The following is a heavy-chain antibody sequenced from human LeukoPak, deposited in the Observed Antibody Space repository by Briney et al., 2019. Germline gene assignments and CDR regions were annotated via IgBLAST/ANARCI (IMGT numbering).Heavy chain of an antibody. D-gene: IGHD3-10*01. Sequence: ASETLSLTCTVSGGSINAYYWTWIRQPPGKGLEWMGFIYHSGNTNHNPSLKSRVTISVDTSKNQLSLKLSSATAADTAVYYCARGWRTYGSGSYYFGAGPFDPWGQGTLVTVSS. CDR1: GGSINAYY. J-gene: IGHJ5*02. CDR2: IYHSGNT. V-gene: IGHV4-59*01. CDR3: ARGWRTYGSGSYYFGAGPFDP.